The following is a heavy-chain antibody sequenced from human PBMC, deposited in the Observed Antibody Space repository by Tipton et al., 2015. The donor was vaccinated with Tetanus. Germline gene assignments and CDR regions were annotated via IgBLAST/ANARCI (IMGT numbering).Heavy chain of an antibody. J-gene: IGHJ4*02. CDR1: GFTFSDYY. V-gene: IGHV3-11*01. Sequence: QLVQSGGGAARPGKSLRLSCAASGFTFSDYYMTWIRQAPGKGLEWVSYISRSSSTIYYADSVKGRFTISRDNAKNSLYLQMSSLRAEDTAVYYCARRSVSARFDDWGQGTLVTVSS. D-gene: IGHD6-6*01. CDR2: ISRSSSTI. CDR3: ARRSVSARFDD.